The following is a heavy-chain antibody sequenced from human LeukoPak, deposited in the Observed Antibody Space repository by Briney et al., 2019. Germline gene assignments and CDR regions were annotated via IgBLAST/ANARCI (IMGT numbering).Heavy chain of an antibody. Sequence: SETLSLTCAVSGCSISSYCWSWIRQPPGKGLEWIGYIYYSGSTNYNPSLKSRVPISLDTTNNQFSIRVTSVTAADTAVYYCASCGGAMDPRFDYWGQGSLVTVYS. J-gene: IGHJ4*02. CDR3: ASCGGAMDPRFDY. D-gene: IGHD3-10*01. CDR2: IYYSGST. V-gene: IGHV4-59*01. CDR1: GCSISSYC.